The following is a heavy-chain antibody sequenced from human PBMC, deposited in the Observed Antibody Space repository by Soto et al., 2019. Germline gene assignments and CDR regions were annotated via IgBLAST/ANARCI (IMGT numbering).Heavy chain of an antibody. Sequence: PSETQSLTCTVSGGSISSSSCYWGWIRQPPGKGLEWIGKINYSGSTNYNPSLKSRVTISVDTSKNQFSLKLSSVTAADTAVYYCARVLGGDYVSSFFDAFDIWGQGTMVTVSS. CDR2: INYSGST. V-gene: IGHV4-39*07. CDR1: GGSISSSSCY. J-gene: IGHJ3*02. D-gene: IGHD4-17*01. CDR3: ARVLGGDYVSSFFDAFDI.